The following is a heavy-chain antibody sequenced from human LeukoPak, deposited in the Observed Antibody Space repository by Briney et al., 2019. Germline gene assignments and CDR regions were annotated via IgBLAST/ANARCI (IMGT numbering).Heavy chain of an antibody. CDR2: FDPEDGET. J-gene: IGHJ4*02. CDR1: GYTLTELS. Sequence: GTSVKVSCKVSGYTLTELSMHWVRQAPGKGLEWMGGFDPEDGETIYAQKFQGRVTMTEDTSTDTAYMELSSLRSEDTAVYYCATGSIATGTTGYDYWGQGTLVTVSS. CDR3: ATGSIATGTTGYDY. D-gene: IGHD1-7*01. V-gene: IGHV1-24*01.